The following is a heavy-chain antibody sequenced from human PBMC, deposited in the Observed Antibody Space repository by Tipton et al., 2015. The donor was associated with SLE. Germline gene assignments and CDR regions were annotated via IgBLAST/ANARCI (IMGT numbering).Heavy chain of an antibody. CDR1: GGSISSHY. CDR3: ARGDYYYGMDV. Sequence: TLSLTCTVSGGSISSHYWSWIRQPAGKGLEWIGRIHTSGITNYNPSLKSRVTISLDTSKNQISLKLSPVTAADTAVYYCARGDYYYGMDVWGQGTTVTVSS. J-gene: IGHJ6*02. CDR2: IHTSGIT. V-gene: IGHV4-4*07.